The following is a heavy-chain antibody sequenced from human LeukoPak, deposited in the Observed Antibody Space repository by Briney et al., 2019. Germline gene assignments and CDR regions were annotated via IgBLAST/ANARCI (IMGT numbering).Heavy chain of an antibody. CDR1: AFTFSSYW. Sequence: GGSLRLSCAASAFTFSSYWMHWVRQAPGKGLVWVSRINSDGISTSYADSVKGRFTISRDNAKNTLYLQMNSLRAEDTAVYYCAKGGATVIDYRGQGTLVTVSS. CDR3: AKGGATVIDY. D-gene: IGHD4-17*01. V-gene: IGHV3-74*01. J-gene: IGHJ4*02. CDR2: INSDGIST.